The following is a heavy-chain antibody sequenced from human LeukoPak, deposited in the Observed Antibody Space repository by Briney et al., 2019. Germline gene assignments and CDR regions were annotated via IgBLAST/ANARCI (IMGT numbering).Heavy chain of an antibody. CDR3: ARRASYCSGGSCYQTGKYFDY. D-gene: IGHD2-15*01. J-gene: IGHJ4*02. Sequence: GESLKISCKGSGYSFTSYWIGWVRQVPGKGLEWMGIIYPGDSGTKYSPSFQGQVTISADKSISTAYLQWSSLKASDTAMYYCARRASYCSGGSCYQTGKYFDYWGQGTLVAVSS. CDR1: GYSFTSYW. CDR2: IYPGDSGT. V-gene: IGHV5-51*01.